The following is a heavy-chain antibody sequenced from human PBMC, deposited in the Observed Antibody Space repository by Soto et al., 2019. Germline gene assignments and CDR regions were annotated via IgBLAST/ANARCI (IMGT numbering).Heavy chain of an antibody. V-gene: IGHV4-34*01. J-gene: IGHJ4*02. D-gene: IGHD6-13*01. CDR3: ARGRRGYSSSWYDY. CDR2: INHSGST. CDR1: TWPFSGYS. Sequence: SETLSLTCAVYTWPFSGYSWSWIRQPPGRGLEWIGEINHSGSTNYNPSLKSRVTISVDTSKNHFSLKLSSVTAADTAVYYCARGRRGYSSSWYDYWGQGTLVTVSS.